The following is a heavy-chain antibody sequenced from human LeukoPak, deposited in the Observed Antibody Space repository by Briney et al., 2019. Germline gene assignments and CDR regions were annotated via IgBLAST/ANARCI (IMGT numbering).Heavy chain of an antibody. CDR2: ISSSSSYT. J-gene: IGHJ4*02. V-gene: IGHV3-11*05. Sequence: PGGSLRLSCAASGFTFSDYYMSWIRQAPGKGLEWVSYISSSSSYTNYADSVKGRFTISRDNAKNSLYLQMNSLRAEDTAVYYCARVNSSGYYYEEHTGTFDYWGQGTLVTVSS. CDR3: ARVNSSGYYYEEHTGTFDY. D-gene: IGHD3-22*01. CDR1: GFTFSDYY.